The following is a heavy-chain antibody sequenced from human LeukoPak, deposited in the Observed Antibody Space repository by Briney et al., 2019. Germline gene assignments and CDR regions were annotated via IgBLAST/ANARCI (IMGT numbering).Heavy chain of an antibody. CDR2: IYYSGST. J-gene: IGHJ3*02. V-gene: IGHV4-30-4*01. CDR1: GGSISSGDYY. CDR3: ARDRQGLADTSDAFDI. D-gene: IGHD3/OR15-3a*01. Sequence: SETLSLTCTVSGGSISSGDYYWSWIRQPPGKGLEWIGYIYYSGSTYYNPSLKSRVTISVDTSKNQFSLKLSSVTAADTAVYYCARDRQGLADTSDAFDIWGQGTMVTVSS.